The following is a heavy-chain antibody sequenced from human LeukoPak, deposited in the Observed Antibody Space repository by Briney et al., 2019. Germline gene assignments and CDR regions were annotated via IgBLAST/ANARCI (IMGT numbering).Heavy chain of an antibody. J-gene: IGHJ4*02. CDR2: ISYDGSNK. CDR1: GFTFSSYS. D-gene: IGHD4-17*01. CDR3: AKDIAPYYGDYPFDY. V-gene: IGHV3-30*18. Sequence: GGSLRLSCAASGFTFSSYSMNWVRQAPGKGLEWVAAISYDGSNKYYADSVKGRFTISRDNSKNTLYLQMNSLRAEDTALYYCAKDIAPYYGDYPFDYWGQGTLVTVSS.